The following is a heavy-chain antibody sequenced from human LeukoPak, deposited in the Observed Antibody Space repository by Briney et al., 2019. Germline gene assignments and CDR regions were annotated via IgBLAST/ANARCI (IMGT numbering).Heavy chain of an antibody. D-gene: IGHD3-22*01. J-gene: IGHJ4*02. CDR3: ARTNYYDSNGYDY. CDR1: GFTFSSYS. V-gene: IGHV3-48*04. CDR2: ISSSSSTI. Sequence: GGSLRLSCAASGFTFSSYSMNWVRQAPGKGLEWVSYISSSSSTIYYADSVKGRFTISRDNAKNSLFLQMNSLRAEDTAVYYCARTNYYDSNGYDYWGQGTLVTVSS.